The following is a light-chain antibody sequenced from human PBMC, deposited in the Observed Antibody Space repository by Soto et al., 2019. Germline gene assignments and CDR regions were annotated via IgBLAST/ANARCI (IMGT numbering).Light chain of an antibody. J-gene: IGKJ4*01. V-gene: IGKV2-24*01. CDR1: QSIVHSDGNTY. Sequence: DSVLTQTPLSSPVTLGQPASISCRSSQSIVHSDGNTYLNWLQQRPGQPPRFLSYEVSNRFSGVPARFSGRGAGTDFTLEISRVEAEDVGVYYCLRSTQCPLALGGGTKVEIK. CDR2: EVS. CDR3: LRSTQCPLA.